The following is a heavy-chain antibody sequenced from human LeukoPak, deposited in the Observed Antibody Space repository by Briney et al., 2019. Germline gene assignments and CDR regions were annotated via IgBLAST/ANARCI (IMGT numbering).Heavy chain of an antibody. Sequence: PGGSLRLSCAASGFTFSSYAMSWVRQAPGKGLEWVPAISGSGGSTYYADSVKGRFTISRDNSKNTLYLQMNSLRAEDTAVYYCAKDEDYYDSSGPLDYWGQGTLVTVSS. V-gene: IGHV3-23*01. D-gene: IGHD3-22*01. CDR1: GFTFSSYA. CDR2: ISGSGGST. CDR3: AKDEDYYDSSGPLDY. J-gene: IGHJ4*02.